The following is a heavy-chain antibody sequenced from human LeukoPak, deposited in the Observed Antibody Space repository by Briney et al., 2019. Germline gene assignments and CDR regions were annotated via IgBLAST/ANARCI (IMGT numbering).Heavy chain of an antibody. CDR2: IYPGDSDT. D-gene: IGHD3-10*01. Sequence: GESLKISCKGSGYSFTNYWIGWVRQMPGKGLEWMGIIYPGDSDTRCSPSFQGQVTISADKSISTAYLEWSSLKASDIAMYYCAIGAHTWSHFDYWGQGTLVTVSS. J-gene: IGHJ4*02. CDR3: AIGAHTWSHFDY. CDR1: GYSFTNYW. V-gene: IGHV5-51*01.